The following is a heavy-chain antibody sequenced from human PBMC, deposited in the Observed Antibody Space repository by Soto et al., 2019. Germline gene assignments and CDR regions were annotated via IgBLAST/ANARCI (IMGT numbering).Heavy chain of an antibody. Sequence: QVQLQQWGAGLLKPSETLSLTCAVYGGSFSGYYWSWIRQPPGKGLEWIGEINHSGSINYNPSLKSRVTISVDTSKNQFSLKLSSVTAADTAVYYCARQYSGSYYFDYWGQGTLVTVSS. V-gene: IGHV4-34*01. D-gene: IGHD1-26*01. CDR3: ARQYSGSYYFDY. CDR2: INHSGSI. J-gene: IGHJ4*02. CDR1: GGSFSGYY.